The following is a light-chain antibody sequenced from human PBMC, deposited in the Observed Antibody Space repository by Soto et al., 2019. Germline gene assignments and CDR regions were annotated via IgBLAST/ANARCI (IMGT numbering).Light chain of an antibody. CDR2: DAS. CDR3: QQYDNVPIT. CDR1: QGISNF. J-gene: IGKJ5*01. Sequence: DIQMTQSPSSLSASVGDRVTITCQASQGISNFLNWYQQKPGKAPKLLIYDASNLETGVPSRFSGSGSGTDFTFTIRSLQPEDIATYYCQQYDNVPITFGQGTRLEIK. V-gene: IGKV1-33*01.